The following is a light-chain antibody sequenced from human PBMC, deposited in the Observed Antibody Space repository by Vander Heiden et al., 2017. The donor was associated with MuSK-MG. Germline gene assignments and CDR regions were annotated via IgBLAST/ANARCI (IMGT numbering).Light chain of an antibody. V-gene: IGKV4-1*01. Sequence: DIVMTLYPDSLAVSLADGATLNCMSSQSVFYTSNTQSLIAWYQQEPGQPPKLLISWTSNRGPGVRDRFSGSGSGTDCTLTISNLQAEDVGTYYCQQHNEAPQTFDQGTRVEVK. J-gene: IGKJ1*01. CDR3: QQHNEAPQT. CDR2: WTS. CDR1: QSVFYTSNTQSL.